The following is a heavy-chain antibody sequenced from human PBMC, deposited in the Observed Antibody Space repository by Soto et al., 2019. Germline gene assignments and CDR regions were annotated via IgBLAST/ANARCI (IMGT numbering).Heavy chain of an antibody. Sequence: QVQLQESGPGLVKPSETPSLTCTVSGGSISSYYWSWIRQPPGKGLEWIGYIYFSGSTNYNPSLRRRVPLSVAASQNRFSLKLSSVTAADTAVYYCARVDAHYYGDYYDYWGQGTLVTVSS. CDR3: ARVDAHYYGDYYDY. J-gene: IGHJ4*02. CDR1: GGSISSYY. CDR2: IYFSGST. V-gene: IGHV4-4*08. D-gene: IGHD4-17*01.